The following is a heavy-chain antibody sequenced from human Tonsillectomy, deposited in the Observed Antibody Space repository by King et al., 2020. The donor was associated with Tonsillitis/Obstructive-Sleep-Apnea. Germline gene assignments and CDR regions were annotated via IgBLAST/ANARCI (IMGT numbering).Heavy chain of an antibody. CDR1: GFTFSSYE. CDR3: ARAGYCSGGNCYSTLFDY. J-gene: IGHJ4*02. CDR2: IKSGGSNI. V-gene: IGHV3-48*03. D-gene: IGHD2-15*01. Sequence: EVQLVESGGGLVQPGGSLRLSCAASGFTFSSYEMNWVRQAPGKGLEWLSYIKSGGSNIYYADSVKGRFTISRENAKNSLYLQMNSLRAEDTAVYYCARAGYCSGGNCYSTLFDYWGQGTLVTVSS.